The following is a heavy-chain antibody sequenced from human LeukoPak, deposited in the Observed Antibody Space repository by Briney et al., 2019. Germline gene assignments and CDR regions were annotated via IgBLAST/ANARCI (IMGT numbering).Heavy chain of an antibody. CDR1: AFSFGSYW. J-gene: IGHJ4*02. D-gene: IGHD6-13*01. Sequence: GGSLRLSCAVSAFSFGSYWMSWVRQAPGKGLEWMANIKQDGSQKYYVDSVKGRFTISRDNAENSLFLQMNSLRPEDTAVYYCTRDRDSNWYPFLDSWGQGTLVIVS. V-gene: IGHV3-7*03. CDR2: IKQDGSQK. CDR3: TRDRDSNWYPFLDS.